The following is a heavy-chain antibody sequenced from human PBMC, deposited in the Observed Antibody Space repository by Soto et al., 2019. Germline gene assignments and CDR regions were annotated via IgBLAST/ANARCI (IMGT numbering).Heavy chain of an antibody. D-gene: IGHD2-2*01. J-gene: IGHJ6*02. Sequence: SVKVSCKASGYTFTGYYMHWVRQAPGQGLEWMGWINPNSGGTNYAQKFQGWVTMTRDTSISTAYMELSRLRSDDTAVYYCARDRRVACSSTSCYPYYYYGMDVWGQGTTVTV. CDR3: ARDRRVACSSTSCYPYYYYGMDV. CDR1: GYTFTGYY. V-gene: IGHV1-2*04. CDR2: INPNSGGT.